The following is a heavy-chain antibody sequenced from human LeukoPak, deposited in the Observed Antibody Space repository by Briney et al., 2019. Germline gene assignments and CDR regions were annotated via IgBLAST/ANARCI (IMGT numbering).Heavy chain of an antibody. V-gene: IGHV3-53*01. CDR2: FYSGGST. J-gene: IGHJ4*02. Sequence: GGSLRLSCAASGFTFSSYCMSWVRQAPGKGLEWVSVFYSGGSTYFADSVKGRFTISRDNSKNTLYLQMNSLRAEDTAVYYCATLKGKAFDYWGQGTLVTVSS. CDR1: GFTFSSYC. CDR3: ATLKGKAFDY.